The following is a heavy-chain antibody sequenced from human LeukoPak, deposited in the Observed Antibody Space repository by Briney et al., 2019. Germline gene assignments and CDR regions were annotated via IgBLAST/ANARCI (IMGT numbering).Heavy chain of an antibody. J-gene: IGHJ6*03. CDR1: GYSFATYG. V-gene: IGHV1-18*01. Sequence: ASVKVSCKASGYSFATYGISWVRQAPGQGLEWIGWTNCHNDNTVYAQNIRGRVTMTTDTSTGIAYMELRSLRSDDTAVYYCARRGYSYGYYYYYYMDVWGKGTTVTVSS. CDR3: ARRGYSYGYYYYYYMDV. CDR2: TNCHNDNT. D-gene: IGHD5-18*01.